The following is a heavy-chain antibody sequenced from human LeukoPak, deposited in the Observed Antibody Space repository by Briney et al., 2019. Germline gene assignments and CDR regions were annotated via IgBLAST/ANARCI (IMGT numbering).Heavy chain of an antibody. CDR2: ISGHNDNA. CDR1: GYTFTNYG. V-gene: IGHV1-18*01. J-gene: IGHJ4*02. CDR3: VRDGNDVMDY. D-gene: IGHD1-1*01. Sequence: ASVKVSCKASGYTFTNYGISWVRQAPGRGLEWVGWISGHNDNAHYAQKLQDRVTMTRETSTSTVYMELRSLSSDDTAMYFCVRDGNDVMDYWGQGTLVTVSS.